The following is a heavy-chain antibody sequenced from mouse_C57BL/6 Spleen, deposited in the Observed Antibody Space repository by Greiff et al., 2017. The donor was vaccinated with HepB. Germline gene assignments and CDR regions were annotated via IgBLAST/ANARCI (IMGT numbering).Heavy chain of an antibody. CDR3: ARQDYYSSSLYAMDY. Sequence: EVQVVESGGDLVKPGGSLKLSCAASGFTFSSYGMSWVRQTPDKRLEWVATISSGGSYTYYPDSVKGRFPIPRDNAKNTLYLQMSSLKSEDTAMYYCARQDYYSSSLYAMDYWGQGTSVTVSS. J-gene: IGHJ4*01. CDR2: ISSGGSYT. CDR1: GFTFSSYG. V-gene: IGHV5-6*01. D-gene: IGHD1-1*01.